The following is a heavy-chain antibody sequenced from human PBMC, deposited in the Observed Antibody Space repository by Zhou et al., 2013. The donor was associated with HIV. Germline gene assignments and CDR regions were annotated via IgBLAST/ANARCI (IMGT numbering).Heavy chain of an antibody. Sequence: QVQLVQSGPEVKKPGASVNVSCEAVGVAFTNYAIHWVRQAPGRSLQWMGWINPGNGKTSSLQVFQGRIRIDRDISASSSYMQLSGLTSDDTAVYYCARNQGFCRGGKCSLSSFDLWGQGTLVTVSS. V-gene: IGHV1-3*03. CDR1: GVAFTNYA. CDR2: INPGNGKT. CDR3: ARNQGFCRGGKCSLSSFDL. D-gene: IGHD3-3*01. J-gene: IGHJ3*01.